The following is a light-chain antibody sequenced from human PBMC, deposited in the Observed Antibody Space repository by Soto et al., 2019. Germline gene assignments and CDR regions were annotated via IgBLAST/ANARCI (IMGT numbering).Light chain of an antibody. V-gene: IGKV3-20*01. CDR1: QSISSSF. CDR3: QQYGSSPRT. CDR2: GAS. Sequence: EIVFTQSPGILSLSPGERASLPCGASQSISSSFLAWYQQQTGEAPRLLIYGASSRATGIPDRFSGTRSETDFTLTLSRLETEDFSVYYCQQYGSSPRTFGQGTKVDIK. J-gene: IGKJ1*01.